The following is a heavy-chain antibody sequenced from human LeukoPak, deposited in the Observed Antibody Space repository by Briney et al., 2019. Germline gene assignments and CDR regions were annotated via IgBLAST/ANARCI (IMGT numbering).Heavy chain of an antibody. Sequence: PGGSLRLSCAASGFTFSSYAMHWVRPAPGKGLEYVSAISSNGCSTYYADSVKGRFTISRDNSKNTLYLQMSSLRAEDAAVYYCVKAHLKLARSSGYFDYWGQGTLVTVSS. CDR1: GFTFSSYA. V-gene: IGHV3-64D*06. D-gene: IGHD3-22*01. CDR3: VKAHLKLARSSGYFDY. J-gene: IGHJ4*02. CDR2: ISSNGCST.